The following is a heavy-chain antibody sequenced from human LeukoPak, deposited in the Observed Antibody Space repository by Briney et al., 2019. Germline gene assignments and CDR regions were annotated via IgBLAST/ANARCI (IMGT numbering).Heavy chain of an antibody. CDR1: GFTFSSYA. CDR3: AIVEWELTALDI. D-gene: IGHD1-26*01. J-gene: IGHJ3*02. Sequence: GGSLRLSCAASGFTFSSYAMSWVRQAPGKGLEWVSSISSSSSYIYYADSVKGRFTISRDIAKNSLYLQMNSLRAEDTAVYYCAIVEWELTALDIWGQGTMVTVSS. CDR2: ISSSSSYI. V-gene: IGHV3-21*01.